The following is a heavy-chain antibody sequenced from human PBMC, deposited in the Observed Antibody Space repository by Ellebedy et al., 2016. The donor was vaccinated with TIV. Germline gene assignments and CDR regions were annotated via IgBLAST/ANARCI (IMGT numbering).Heavy chain of an antibody. Sequence: GESLKISCAASGFTFSNFWMSWVRQAPGKGLEWVANIKQDGSEKYYVDSVKGRFTISRDNSKNTLYLQMNSLRAEDTAVYYCARGWSSSSGWAGYFDLWGRGTLVTVSS. CDR3: ARGWSSSSGWAGYFDL. V-gene: IGHV3-7*01. D-gene: IGHD6-19*01. J-gene: IGHJ2*01. CDR2: IKQDGSEK. CDR1: GFTFSNFW.